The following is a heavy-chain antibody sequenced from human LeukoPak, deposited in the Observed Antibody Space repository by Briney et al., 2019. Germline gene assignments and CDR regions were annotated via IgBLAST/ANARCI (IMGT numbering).Heavy chain of an antibody. D-gene: IGHD6-13*01. CDR1: GGSISSYY. J-gene: IGHJ4*02. CDR3: ARESVAAAAFDY. Sequence: SETLSLTCTVSGGSISSYYWTWIRQPPGKGLEWIGYIYYTGSTSYSPSLKSRVTISADTSKNQFSLNLSSVTAADTAVYYCARESVAAAAFDYWGRGTLVTVSS. V-gene: IGHV4-59*01. CDR2: IYYTGST.